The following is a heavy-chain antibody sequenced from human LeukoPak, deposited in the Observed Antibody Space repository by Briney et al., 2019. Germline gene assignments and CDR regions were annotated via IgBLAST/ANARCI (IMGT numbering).Heavy chain of an antibody. CDR2: IKQDGSEK. Sequence: GGSLRLSCAASGFTFSSYWMSWVRQAPGKGLEWVANIKQDGSEKYYADSVKGRFTISRDNSKNTLYLQMNSLRAEDTAVYYCAKAGYSYGSADYYYYMDVWGKGTTVTVSS. CDR3: AKAGYSYGSADYYYYMDV. CDR1: GFTFSSYW. D-gene: IGHD5-18*01. J-gene: IGHJ6*03. V-gene: IGHV3-7*01.